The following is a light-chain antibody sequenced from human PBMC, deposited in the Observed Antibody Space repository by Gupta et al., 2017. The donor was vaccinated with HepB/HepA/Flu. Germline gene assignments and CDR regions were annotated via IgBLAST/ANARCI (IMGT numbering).Light chain of an antibody. CDR3: SSYTSSTTLV. V-gene: IGLV2-14*03. CDR2: DVS. Sequence: QSALTQPASVSGSPGQSITISCTGTSSDIGAYNYVSWYQLHPGKAPKLMIYDVSNRPAGVSSRFSGSKSGNTASLTISGLQAEDEAGYYCSSYTSSTTLVFGGGTKLTGL. J-gene: IGLJ2*01. CDR1: SSDIGAYNY.